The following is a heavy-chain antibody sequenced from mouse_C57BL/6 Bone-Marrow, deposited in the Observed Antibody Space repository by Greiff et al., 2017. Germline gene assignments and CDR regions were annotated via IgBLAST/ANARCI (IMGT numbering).Heavy chain of an antibody. V-gene: IGHV5-4*03. CDR2: ISDGGSYT. Sequence: EVKLMESGGGLVKPGGSLKLSCAASGFTFSSYAMSWVRQTPEKRLEWVATISDGGSYTYYPDNVTGRFTISRDKAKNNLYLQMSHLKSEDTAMYYCARGRDYWGQGTTLTVSS. CDR1: GFTFSSYA. CDR3: ARGRDY. J-gene: IGHJ2*01.